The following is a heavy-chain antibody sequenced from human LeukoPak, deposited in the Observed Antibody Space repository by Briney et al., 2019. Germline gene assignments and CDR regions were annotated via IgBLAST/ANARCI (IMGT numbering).Heavy chain of an antibody. J-gene: IGHJ4*02. Sequence: SLXXXXSGDSXSSDSPAWNWIRQSPSRGLEWLGRTYYRSKWYNDYAVSVKSRITISPDTSKNQFSLHLYSVTPEDTAVYYCARDWRGYYFDYWGQGTLVTVSS. D-gene: IGHD3-10*01. CDR1: GDSXSSDSPA. V-gene: IGHV6-1*01. CDR2: TYYRSKWYN. CDR3: ARDWRGYYFDY.